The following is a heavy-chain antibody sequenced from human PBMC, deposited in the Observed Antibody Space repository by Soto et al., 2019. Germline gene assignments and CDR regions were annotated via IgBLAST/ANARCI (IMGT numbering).Heavy chain of an antibody. CDR1: GGSFSGYY. CDR2: INHSGST. D-gene: IGHD2-2*01. V-gene: IGHV4-34*01. Sequence: PSETLSLTCAVYGGSFSGYYWSWIRQPPGKGLEWIGEINHSGSTNYNPSLKSRVTISVDTSKNQFSLKLSSVTAADTAVYYCARGGIVVVPAAGMDVWGQGTTVTVSS. J-gene: IGHJ6*02. CDR3: ARGGIVVVPAAGMDV.